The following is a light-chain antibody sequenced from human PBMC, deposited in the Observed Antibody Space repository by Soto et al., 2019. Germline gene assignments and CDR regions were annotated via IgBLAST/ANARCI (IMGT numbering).Light chain of an antibody. Sequence: QSALTQPRSVSGSPGQSVTISCTGTSSDVGAFNYVSWYQQHPGKAPKLMIYDVSKRPSGVPDRFSGSKSGNTASLTISGLQAEDEADYYCCSYAGPLYVLGTATKLTVL. J-gene: IGLJ1*01. CDR3: CSYAGPLYV. CDR1: SSDVGAFNY. CDR2: DVS. V-gene: IGLV2-11*01.